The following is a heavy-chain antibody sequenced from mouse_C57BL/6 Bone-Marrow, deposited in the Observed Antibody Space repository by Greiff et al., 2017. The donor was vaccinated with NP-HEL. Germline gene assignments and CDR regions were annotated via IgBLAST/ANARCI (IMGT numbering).Heavy chain of an antibody. Sequence: QVQLKQPGAELVKPGASVKLSCKASGYTFTSYWMQWVKQRPGQGLEWIGEIDPSDSYTNYNQTFKGKATLTVDTSSSTAYMQLSSLTSEDSAVYYCARGNYWGQGTTLTVSS. J-gene: IGHJ2*01. V-gene: IGHV1-50*01. CDR2: IDPSDSYT. CDR3: ARGNY. CDR1: GYTFTSYW.